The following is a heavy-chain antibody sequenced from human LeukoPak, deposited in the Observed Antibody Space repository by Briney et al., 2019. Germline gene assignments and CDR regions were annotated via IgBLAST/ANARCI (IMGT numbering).Heavy chain of an antibody. J-gene: IGHJ3*02. CDR2: ISAYNGNT. CDR3: ARDVFEGFGERVIDAFDI. D-gene: IGHD3-10*01. Sequence: ASVKVSCKASGYRFITYGLSWVRQAPGQGLEWMGWISAYNGNTNYAQKLQGRVTMTTDTFTSTAYMELRSLRSDDTAVYYCARDVFEGFGERVIDAFDIWGQGTMVTVSS. V-gene: IGHV1-18*01. CDR1: GYRFITYG.